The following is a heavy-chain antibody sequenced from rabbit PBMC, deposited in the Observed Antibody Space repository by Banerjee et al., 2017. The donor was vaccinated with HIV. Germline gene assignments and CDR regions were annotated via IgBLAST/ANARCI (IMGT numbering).Heavy chain of an antibody. D-gene: IGHD1-1*01. CDR1: GFSFSRYD. J-gene: IGHJ4*01. Sequence: QEQLEESGGDLVKPEGSLTLTCTASGFSFSRYDMCWVRQAPGKGLEWIGCIYTGSSVTYYASWAKGRFTISKTSSTTVTLQMTSLTAADTATYFCARRSWNNTNNYYEGFNLWGPGTLVTVS. CDR3: ARRSWNNTNNYYEGFNL. CDR2: IYTGSSVT. V-gene: IGHV1S45*01.